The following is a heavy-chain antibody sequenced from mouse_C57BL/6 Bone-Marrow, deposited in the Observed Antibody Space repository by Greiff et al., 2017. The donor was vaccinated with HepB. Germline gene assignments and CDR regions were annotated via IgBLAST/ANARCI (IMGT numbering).Heavy chain of an antibody. CDR2: INPNNGGT. D-gene: IGHD2-1*01. V-gene: IGHV1-18*01. J-gene: IGHJ2*01. Sequence: VQLQQSGPELVKPGASVKIPCKASGYTLTDYNMDWVKQSHGKSLEWIGDINPNNGGTIYNQKFKGKATLTVEKSSSTAYMELRSLTSEDTAVYYCARTGIYYGNYEIDYWGQGPTLTVSS. CDR3: ARTGIYYGNYEIDY. CDR1: GYTLTDYN.